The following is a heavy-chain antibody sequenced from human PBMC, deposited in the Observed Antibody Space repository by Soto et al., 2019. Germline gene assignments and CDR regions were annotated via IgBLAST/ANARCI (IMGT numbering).Heavy chain of an antibody. CDR2: INTDNGYT. V-gene: IGHV1-3*04. CDR3: ARQGDSRILRDTFDI. Sequence: ASVKVSCKSSGYTFTHYAMHWVRQAPGQGLEWLGWINTDNGYTAFSQKFQGRVPITMDTSASTAYVELSSLTSEDTGVYYCARQGDSRILRDTFDIWGQGTLVTVSS. CDR1: GYTFTHYA. J-gene: IGHJ3*02. D-gene: IGHD2-8*01.